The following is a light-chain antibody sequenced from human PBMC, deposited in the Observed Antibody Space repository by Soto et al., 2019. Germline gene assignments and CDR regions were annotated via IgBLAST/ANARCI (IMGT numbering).Light chain of an antibody. CDR1: QIVNSGY. Sequence: DIVSPQSPGTLYLSPGERATLSCMASQIVNSGYLAWYQQRPGQAPRLLIYGASSRATGIPDRFSGSGSGTDFTLTISRLVPEDFAVYYCQQDGDPPWTFGQGTKVDI. CDR3: QQDGDPPWT. CDR2: GAS. V-gene: IGKV3-20*01. J-gene: IGKJ1*01.